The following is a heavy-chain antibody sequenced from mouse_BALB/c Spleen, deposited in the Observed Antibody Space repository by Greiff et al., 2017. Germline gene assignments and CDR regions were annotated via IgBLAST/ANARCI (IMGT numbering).Heavy chain of an antibody. Sequence: QVQLKESGPGLVAPSQSLSITCTVSGFSLTSYGVHWVRQPPGKGLEWLGVIWAGGSTNYNSALMSRLSISKDNSKSQVFLKMNSLQTDDTAMYYCAREEVRRGYYAMDYWGQGTSVTVSS. J-gene: IGHJ4*01. V-gene: IGHV2-9*02. D-gene: IGHD2-14*01. CDR2: IWAGGST. CDR3: AREEVRRGYYAMDY. CDR1: GFSLTSYG.